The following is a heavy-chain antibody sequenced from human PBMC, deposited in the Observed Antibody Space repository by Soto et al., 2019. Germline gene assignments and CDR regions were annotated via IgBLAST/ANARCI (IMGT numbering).Heavy chain of an antibody. D-gene: IGHD1-26*01. CDR1: GFTFSRAW. J-gene: IGHJ4*02. CDR2: IMSKTDGGTT. V-gene: IGHV3-15*01. CDR3: TTDSGMSPYSFDY. Sequence: GSLRLSCATSGFTFSRAWVGWVRQAPGKGLEWVGRIMSKTDGGTTDYAAPVKGRFTISRDDSKSTLYLQMNSLKTEDTAFYYCTTDSGMSPYSFDYWGQGTLVTVSS.